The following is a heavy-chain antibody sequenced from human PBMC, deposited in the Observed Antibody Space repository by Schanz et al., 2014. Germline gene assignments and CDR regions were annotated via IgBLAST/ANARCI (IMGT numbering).Heavy chain of an antibody. D-gene: IGHD3-16*02. CDR2: IRSKGDMT. J-gene: IGHJ4*02. CDR1: GFTFSTST. V-gene: IGHV3-64*01. CDR3: ARDNRYYLFDY. Sequence: EVQLVESGGGLVQPGGSLRLSCAASGFTFSTSTMHWVRQAPGKGLEYVSSIRSKGDMTFYGNSVKGRFTISRDNSKNTLYLQLGSLSAEDTAVYFCARDNRYYLFDYWGQGALVTVSS.